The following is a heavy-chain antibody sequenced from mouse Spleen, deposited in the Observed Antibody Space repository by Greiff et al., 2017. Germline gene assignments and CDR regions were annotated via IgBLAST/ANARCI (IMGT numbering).Heavy chain of an antibody. V-gene: IGHV14-2*01. CDR3: PYGNSPGSYAMDY. J-gene: IGHJ4*01. Sequence: VQLKESGAELVKPGASVKLSCTASGFNIKDYYMHWVKQRTEQGLEWIGRIDPEDGETKYAPKFQGKATITADTSSNTAYLQLSSLTSEDTAVYYCPYGNSPGSYAMDYWGQGTSVTVSS. CDR2: IDPEDGET. D-gene: IGHD2-1*01. CDR1: GFNIKDYY.